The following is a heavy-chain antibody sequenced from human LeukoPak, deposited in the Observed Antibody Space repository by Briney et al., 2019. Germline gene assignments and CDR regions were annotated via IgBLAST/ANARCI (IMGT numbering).Heavy chain of an antibody. Sequence: PSQTLSLTCTVSGGSISSGSYYWSWIRQPPGKGLEWIGYIYYSGSTNYNPSLKSRVTISVDTSKNQFSLKLSSVTAADTAVYYCARLYSSSWYLNGGMDAWGKGTTVTVSS. CDR3: ARLYSSSWYLNGGMDA. CDR2: IYYSGST. J-gene: IGHJ6*03. CDR1: GGSISSGSYY. V-gene: IGHV4-61*01. D-gene: IGHD6-13*01.